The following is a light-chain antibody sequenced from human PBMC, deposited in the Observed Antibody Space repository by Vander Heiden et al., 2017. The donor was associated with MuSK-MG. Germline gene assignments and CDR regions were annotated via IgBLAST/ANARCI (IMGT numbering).Light chain of an antibody. J-gene: IGKJ5*01. Sequence: DIVMTQSPVSLAVSLGARATINCKTSQSVLHSSNNKNYLAWYQQKPGQPPNLLIFWASTRESGVPDRFSGSGSGTDFTLIISSLQAEDVAVYYCQQYDNTPPITFGQGTRLEIK. V-gene: IGKV4-1*01. CDR2: WAS. CDR1: QSVLHSSNNKNY. CDR3: QQYDNTPPIT.